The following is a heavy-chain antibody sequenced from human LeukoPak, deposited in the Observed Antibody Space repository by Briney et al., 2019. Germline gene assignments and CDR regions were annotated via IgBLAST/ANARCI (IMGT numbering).Heavy chain of an antibody. D-gene: IGHD3-22*01. Sequence: PGRSLRLSCAASGFTFDDYAMHWVRQAPGKGLEWVSGISWNSGSIGYADSVKGRFTISRDNAKNSLYLQMNSLRAEDTALYYCAKAESLYYDSSGYRDWGQGTLVTVSS. V-gene: IGHV3-9*01. J-gene: IGHJ4*02. CDR1: GFTFDDYA. CDR3: AKAESLYYDSSGYRD. CDR2: ISWNSGSI.